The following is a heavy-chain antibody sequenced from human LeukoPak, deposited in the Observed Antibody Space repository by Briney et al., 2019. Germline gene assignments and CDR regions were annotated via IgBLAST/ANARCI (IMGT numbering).Heavy chain of an antibody. CDR2: IYYSGST. CDR3: ARFSYDSRGYYFHFDY. CDR1: GGSISSGGYY. J-gene: IGHJ4*02. Sequence: SQTLSLTCTVSGGSISSGGYYWSWIRQHPGKGLEWIGYIYYSGSTYYNPSLKSRVTISVDTSKNQFSLKLSSVTAADTAVYYCARFSYDSRGYYFHFDYWGQGTLVTVSS. V-gene: IGHV4-31*03. D-gene: IGHD3-22*01.